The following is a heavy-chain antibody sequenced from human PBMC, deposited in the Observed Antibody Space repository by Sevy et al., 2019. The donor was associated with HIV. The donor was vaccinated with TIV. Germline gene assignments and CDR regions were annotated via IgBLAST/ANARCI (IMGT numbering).Heavy chain of an antibody. CDR3: TTGGSILQH. CDR1: GFTFSNVW. Sequence: RGSLRLSCSASGFTFSNVWMSWVRQAPGKGLEWVGHVKSKTEGGTADYAAPVKGRFTISRDDSKDMLYLQMSSLKTEDTAVYYCTTGGSILQHWGQGTLVTVSS. J-gene: IGHJ4*02. V-gene: IGHV3-15*01. CDR2: VKSKTEGGTA. D-gene: IGHD2-21*01.